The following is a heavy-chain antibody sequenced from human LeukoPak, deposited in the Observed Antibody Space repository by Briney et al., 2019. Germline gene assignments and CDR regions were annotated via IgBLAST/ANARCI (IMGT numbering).Heavy chain of an antibody. Sequence: SETLSLTCTVSGGSISSSSYYWGWIRQPPGKGLEWIGSTYYSGSTYYNPSLKSRVTISVDTSKKQFSLKLSSVTAADTAVYYCARAVGGDGSGSLWGPGTLVTVSS. J-gene: IGHJ4*02. V-gene: IGHV4-39*07. D-gene: IGHD3-10*01. CDR1: GGSISSSSYY. CDR3: ARAVGGDGSGSL. CDR2: TYYSGST.